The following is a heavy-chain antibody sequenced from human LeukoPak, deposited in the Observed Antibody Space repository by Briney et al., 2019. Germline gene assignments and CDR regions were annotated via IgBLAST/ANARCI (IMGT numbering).Heavy chain of an antibody. D-gene: IGHD3-16*01. CDR2: IYYSGST. Sequence: SETLSLTCTVYGGSIRTYYWSWIRQPPGKGLEWIGYIYYSGSTNYNPSLNSRVTISVDTSKNQFSLKLSSVTASDTALYYCARRRGGINWFDPWGQGTLVTVSS. CDR3: ARRRGGINWFDP. V-gene: IGHV4-59*08. J-gene: IGHJ5*02. CDR1: GGSIRTYY.